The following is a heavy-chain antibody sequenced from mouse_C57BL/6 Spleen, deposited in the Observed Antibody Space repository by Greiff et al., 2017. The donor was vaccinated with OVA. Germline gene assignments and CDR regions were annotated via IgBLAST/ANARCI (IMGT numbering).Heavy chain of an antibody. V-gene: IGHV3-6*01. D-gene: IGHD2-5*01. CDR2: ISYDGSN. J-gene: IGHJ1*03. CDR1: GYSITSGYY. CDR3: ARDRYSNGPYFDV. Sequence: DVQLQESGPGLVKPSQSLSLTCSVTGYSITSGYYWNWIRQFPGNKLEWMGYISYDGSNNYNPSLKNRISITRDTSKNQFFLKLNSVTTEDTATYYCARDRYSNGPYFDVWGTGTTVTVSS.